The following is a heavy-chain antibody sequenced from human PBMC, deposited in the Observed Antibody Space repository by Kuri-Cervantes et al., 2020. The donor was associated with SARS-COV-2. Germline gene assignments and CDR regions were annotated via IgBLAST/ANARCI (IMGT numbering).Heavy chain of an antibody. CDR1: GFTFSSYA. J-gene: IGHJ4*02. Sequence: GESLKISCAASGFTFSSYAMSWVRQAPGKGLEGVSYISSSSSTIYYADSVKGRFTISRDNAKNSLYLQMNSLRAEDTAVYYCAGQSTYDYVWGSYRLGYWGQGTLVTVSS. CDR2: ISSSSSTI. CDR3: AGQSTYDYVWGSYRLGY. V-gene: IGHV3-48*01. D-gene: IGHD3-16*02.